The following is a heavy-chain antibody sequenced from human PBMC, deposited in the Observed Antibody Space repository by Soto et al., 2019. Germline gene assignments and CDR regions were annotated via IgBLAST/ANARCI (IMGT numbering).Heavy chain of an antibody. Sequence: QVQLVQSGGEVRKPGASVKVSCKASGDTITNYGISWVRQAPGQGLEWMGWISFYNGNTKYAQNLQGRVTLTTDTSTSTAYMELRILRSDDTAVYYCASATSIAVAGKESWGQGTLVTVSS. V-gene: IGHV1-18*01. J-gene: IGHJ4*02. CDR3: ASATSIAVAGKES. CDR2: ISFYNGNT. D-gene: IGHD6-19*01. CDR1: GDTITNYG.